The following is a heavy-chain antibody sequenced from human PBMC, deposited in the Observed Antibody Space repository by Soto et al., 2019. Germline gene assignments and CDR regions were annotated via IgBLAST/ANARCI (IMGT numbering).Heavy chain of an antibody. Sequence: QVQLVESGGGVVQPGRSLRLSCATSGFTFSSYGMHWVRQGPGKGLEWVAVIWYDGTNKYYADSANGRFTISRDDSKNTLYLQMNRLRAEDTAVYYCARGPMTPVTKWGDWYFDLWGRGTLVTVAS. J-gene: IGHJ2*01. CDR3: ARGPMTPVTKWGDWYFDL. V-gene: IGHV3-33*01. CDR2: IWYDGTNK. D-gene: IGHD4-17*01. CDR1: GFTFSSYG.